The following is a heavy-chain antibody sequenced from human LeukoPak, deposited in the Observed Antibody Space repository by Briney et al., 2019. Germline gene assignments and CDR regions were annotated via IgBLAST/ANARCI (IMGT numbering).Heavy chain of an antibody. CDR3: ARAEGVPYYDFWSGYYYPGGYYYYGMDV. CDR2: INPSGGST. V-gene: IGHV1-46*01. Sequence: GASVKVSCKASGYTFTSYYMHWVRQAPGQGLEWMGIINPSGGSTSYAQKFQGRVTMTRDTSTSTVYMELSSLRSEDTAVYYCARAEGVPYYDFWSGYYYPGGYYYYGMDVWGQGTTVTVSS. J-gene: IGHJ6*02. CDR1: GYTFTSYY. D-gene: IGHD3-3*01.